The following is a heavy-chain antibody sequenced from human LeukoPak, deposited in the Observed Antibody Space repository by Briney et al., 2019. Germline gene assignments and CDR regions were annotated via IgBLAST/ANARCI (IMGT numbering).Heavy chain of an antibody. CDR3: VRTGLLKNWFDP. CDR1: GFTFSRYG. Sequence: PGGSLRLSRVASGFTFSRYGMHWVRQAPGKGLEWVAFIPYHENIEYYADSVKGRFTVSRDDSKNTVYLQMNSLRAEDAAVYYCVRTGLLKNWFDPWGHGTQVTVSS. J-gene: IGHJ5*02. V-gene: IGHV3-30*02. CDR2: IPYHENIE. D-gene: IGHD1-1*01.